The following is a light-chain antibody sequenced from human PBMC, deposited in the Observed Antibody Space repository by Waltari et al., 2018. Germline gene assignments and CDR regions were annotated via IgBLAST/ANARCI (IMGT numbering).Light chain of an antibody. V-gene: IGKV3-11*01. CDR1: QSVSSY. CDR2: DAS. J-gene: IGKJ5*01. CDR3: QQRSNWLA. Sequence: EIVLTQSPATLSLSPGERATLSCRASQSVSSYLAWYQQKPGQTPRLLISDASNRVTGIPARFNGRGSGTDFTLTISSLEPEDFAVYYCQQRSNWLAFGQGTRLEIK.